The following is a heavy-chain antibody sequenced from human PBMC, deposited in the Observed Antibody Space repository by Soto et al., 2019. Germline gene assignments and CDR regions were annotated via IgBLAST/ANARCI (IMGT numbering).Heavy chain of an antibody. CDR3: ARTIAARVYYYMDV. CDR2: MNPNSGNT. V-gene: IGHV1-8*01. J-gene: IGHJ6*03. D-gene: IGHD6-6*01. CDR1: GYTFTSYD. Sequence: ASVKVSCKASGYTFTSYDINWVRQATGQGLEWVGWMNPNSGNTGYAQKFQGRVTMTRNTSISTAYMELSSLRSEDTAVYYCARTIAARVYYYMDVWGKGTTVTVSS.